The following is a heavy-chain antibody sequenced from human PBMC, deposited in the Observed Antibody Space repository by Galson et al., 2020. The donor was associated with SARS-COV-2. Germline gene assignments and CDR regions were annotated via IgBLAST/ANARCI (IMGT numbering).Heavy chain of an antibody. V-gene: IGHV3-21*06. CDR2: ISGSSSYK. J-gene: IGHJ1*01. CDR3: ARTGVCCRVGICYGAEYFHH. D-gene: IGHD2-15*01. CDR1: GFTFSDFM. Sequence: GESLTISCAASGFTFSDFMMTWVRQAPGKGLEWVSFISGSSSYKYYGDSVKGRFIISRDNAKNLLYLQMNSLRVEDTAVYYCARTGVCCRVGICYGAEYFHHGGQGSLVTVSS.